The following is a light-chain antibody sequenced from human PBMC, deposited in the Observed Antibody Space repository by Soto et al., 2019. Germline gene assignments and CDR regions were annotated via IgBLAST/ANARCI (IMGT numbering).Light chain of an antibody. CDR3: QQYNSYSPT. V-gene: IGKV1-5*03. Sequence: DIHMTQSPSSLSAPVGDRVTITCRASQSISSWLAWYQQKPGKAPKLLIYKASSLESGVPSRFSGCGSGTEFTLTISSLQPDDFATYYCQQYNSYSPTFGGGTKVDIK. CDR2: KAS. J-gene: IGKJ4*01. CDR1: QSISSW.